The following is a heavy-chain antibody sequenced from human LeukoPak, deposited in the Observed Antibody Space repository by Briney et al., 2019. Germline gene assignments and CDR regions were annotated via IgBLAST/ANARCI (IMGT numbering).Heavy chain of an antibody. CDR1: GFTVSSNY. CDR2: IYSGGST. D-gene: IGHD4-17*01. J-gene: IGHJ6*03. Sequence: GGSLRLSCAASGFTVSSNYMSWVRQAPGKGLEWVSVIYSGGSTYYADSVKGRFTISRDNSKNTLYLQMNSLRAEDTAVYYCAREPSHGDYYYYYMDVWGKGTTVTVSS. V-gene: IGHV3-53*01. CDR3: AREPSHGDYYYYYMDV.